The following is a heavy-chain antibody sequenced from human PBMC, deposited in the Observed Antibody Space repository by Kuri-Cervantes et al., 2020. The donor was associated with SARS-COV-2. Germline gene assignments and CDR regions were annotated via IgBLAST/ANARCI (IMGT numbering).Heavy chain of an antibody. CDR2: ISSSGSTI. D-gene: IGHD4-11*01. CDR3: ARLPTVTTPHYYYYYMDV. CDR1: GFTFSSYE. Sequence: GGSLRLSCSASGFTFSSYEMNWVRQAPGKGLEWVSYISSSGSTIYYADSVKGRFTISRDNAKNSLYLQMNSLRAEDTAVYYCARLPTVTTPHYYYYYMDVRGKGTTVTVSS. J-gene: IGHJ6*03. V-gene: IGHV3-48*03.